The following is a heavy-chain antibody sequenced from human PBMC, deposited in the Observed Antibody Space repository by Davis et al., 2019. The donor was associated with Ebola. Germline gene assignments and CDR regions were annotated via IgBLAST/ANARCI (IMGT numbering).Heavy chain of an antibody. Sequence: PGGSLRLSCEVSGFSLSAYWMAWARQAPGKGLQWVANISHDGFVFYGDSVKGRFTISKDDAESAVSLQMNDLRAEDTGVYYCARSISRVTSYTTGVHFERGGQGALVSVSS. CDR1: GFSLSAYW. D-gene: IGHD4-23*01. CDR3: ARSISRVTSYTTGVHFER. J-gene: IGHJ4*02. V-gene: IGHV3-7*01. CDR2: ISHDGFV.